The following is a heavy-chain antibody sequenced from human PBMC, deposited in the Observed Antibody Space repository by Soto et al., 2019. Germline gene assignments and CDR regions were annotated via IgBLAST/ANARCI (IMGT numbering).Heavy chain of an antibody. CDR1: EFIVSNTY. CDR2: LHSGGST. J-gene: IGHJ3*01. CDR3: AGKFRTTGAFDV. Sequence: EVQLLESGGGLVQPGGSLRLSCVASEFIVSNTYMSWVRKAPGKGLEWVSLLHSGGSTNYADSVKGRFTISRDNSKNTLYLQMNSLRAEDTAIFYCAGKFRTTGAFDVWGQGTMVTVSS. V-gene: IGHV3-66*01. D-gene: IGHD1-1*01.